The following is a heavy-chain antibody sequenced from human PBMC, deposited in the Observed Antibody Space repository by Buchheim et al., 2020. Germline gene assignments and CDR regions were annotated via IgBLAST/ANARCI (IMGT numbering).Heavy chain of an antibody. J-gene: IGHJ6*03. CDR2: ISSSGSTI. Sequence: QVQLVESGGGLDKPGGSLRLSCAASGFTFSDYYMSWIRQAPGKGLEWVSYISSSGSTIYYADPVKGRFTISRDNAKNSLYLQMNSLRAEDTAVYYCARDGRYSGYDLRGHYYYYYYMDVWGKGTT. CDR3: ARDGRYSGYDLRGHYYYYYYMDV. CDR1: GFTFSDYY. V-gene: IGHV3-11*01. D-gene: IGHD5-12*01.